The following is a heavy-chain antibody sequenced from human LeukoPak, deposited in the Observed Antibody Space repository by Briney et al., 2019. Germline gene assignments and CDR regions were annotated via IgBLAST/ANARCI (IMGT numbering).Heavy chain of an antibody. Sequence: GGSLRLSCAASGFTFSNYAMSWVRQAPGKGLEWVSTISSSGDNTHYADSVKGRFTIFRDNSKNTLYLQMNTLRAEDTAIFYCARRGWLINFDYWGQGTLVTVSS. V-gene: IGHV3-23*01. CDR1: GFTFSNYA. CDR2: ISSSGDNT. D-gene: IGHD5-12*01. CDR3: ARRGWLINFDY. J-gene: IGHJ4*02.